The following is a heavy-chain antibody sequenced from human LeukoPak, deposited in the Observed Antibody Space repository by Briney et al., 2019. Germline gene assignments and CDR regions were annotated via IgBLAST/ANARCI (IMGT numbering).Heavy chain of an antibody. Sequence: GWSLRLSCAGAGFTFRIYAMGWVRQAPGKGLEWVSALSGSGGSTYYAYSVKGRFTLPRDNSKNTLYLQMNSLRVEDTAVYYCAKPPYGRDVYNYFDYWGQGTPVTVSS. CDR3: AKPPYGRDVYNYFDY. CDR1: GFTFRIYA. J-gene: IGHJ4*02. V-gene: IGHV3-23*01. CDR2: LSGSGGST. D-gene: IGHD5-24*01.